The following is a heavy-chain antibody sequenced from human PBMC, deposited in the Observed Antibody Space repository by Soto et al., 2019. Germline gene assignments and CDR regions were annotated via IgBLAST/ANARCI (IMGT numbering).Heavy chain of an antibody. CDR3: ERDRRSGSGWYEEDWFDP. D-gene: IGHD6-19*01. CDR2: ISAYNGNT. CDR1: GYTFTSYG. Sequence: ASVKVSCKASGYTFTSYGISWVRQAPGQGLEWMGWISAYNGNTNYAQKLQGRVTMTTDTSTSTAYMELRSLRSDDTAVYYCERDRRSGSGWYEEDWFDPWGQGTLVTVSS. V-gene: IGHV1-18*01. J-gene: IGHJ5*02.